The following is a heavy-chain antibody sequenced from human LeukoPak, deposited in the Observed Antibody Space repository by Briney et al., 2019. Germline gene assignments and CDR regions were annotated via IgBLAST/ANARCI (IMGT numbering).Heavy chain of an antibody. J-gene: IGHJ4*02. V-gene: IGHV3-23*01. CDR2: ISGNGGNP. D-gene: IGHD1-26*01. Sequence: GGSLRLSCAASGFTFSSYAMTWVRQAPGKGLEWVSAISGNGGNPYYADSVKGRFTISRDNSKNTRYLQMNSLRAEDTAIYYCARQGWDHDYWGQGTLVTVSS. CDR1: GFTFSSYA. CDR3: ARQGWDHDY.